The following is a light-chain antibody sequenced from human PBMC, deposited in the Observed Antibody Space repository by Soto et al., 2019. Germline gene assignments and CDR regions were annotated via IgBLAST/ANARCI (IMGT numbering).Light chain of an antibody. CDR3: SSYTSTHTWV. J-gene: IGLJ3*02. CDR2: DVI. Sequence: QSVLTQPASVSGSPGQSITISCTGTSSDVGGYNHVSWYQQYPGKAPKVMIYDVINRPSGVSDRLSGSKSGNTASLTISGLQAEDEADYYCSSYTSTHTWVFGGGTKLTVL. V-gene: IGLV2-14*03. CDR1: SSDVGGYNH.